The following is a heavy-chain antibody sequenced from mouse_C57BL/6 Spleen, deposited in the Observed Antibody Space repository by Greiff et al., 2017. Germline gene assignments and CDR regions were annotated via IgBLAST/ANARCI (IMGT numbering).Heavy chain of an antibody. J-gene: IGHJ3*01. Sequence: QVQLQQPGAELVRPGSSVKLSCKASGYTFTSYWMDWVKQRPGQGLEWIGNIYPSDSETHYNQKFKDKATLTVDKSSSTAYMQLSSLTSEDSAVYDCARCGGNYSHPAYWGQGTLVTVSA. CDR1: GYTFTSYW. V-gene: IGHV1-61*01. CDR3: ARCGGNYSHPAY. D-gene: IGHD2-1*01. CDR2: IYPSDSET.